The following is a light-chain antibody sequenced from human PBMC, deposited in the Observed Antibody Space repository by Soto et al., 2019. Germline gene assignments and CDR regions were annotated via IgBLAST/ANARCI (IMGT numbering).Light chain of an antibody. V-gene: IGLV1-44*01. CDR1: SSNIGDNP. CDR2: IND. J-gene: IGLJ1*01. CDR3: AAWDDSLNAL. Sequence: QSVVTQAPSASGTPGQRMTISCSGSSSNIGDNPVNWYQQLPGAAPKLLIYINDQRPSGVPDRFSGSKSGTSASLAISGLQPEDEADYYCAAWDDSLNALFGTGTKVTVL.